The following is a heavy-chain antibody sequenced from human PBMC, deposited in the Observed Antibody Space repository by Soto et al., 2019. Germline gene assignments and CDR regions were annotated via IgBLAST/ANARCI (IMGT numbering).Heavy chain of an antibody. CDR1: GFTFSNYG. V-gene: IGHV3-30*18. CDR3: VKGGYHYFDS. Sequence: GGSLRLSCAASGFTFSNYGMHWVRQTPGKGLEWVAVISYDGSNKYYADSVKGRFTISRDNSKNTLYLQMNSLRAEDTAVYYCVKGGYHYFDSWGQGTLVNVSS. CDR2: ISYDGSNK. D-gene: IGHD5-12*01. J-gene: IGHJ4*02.